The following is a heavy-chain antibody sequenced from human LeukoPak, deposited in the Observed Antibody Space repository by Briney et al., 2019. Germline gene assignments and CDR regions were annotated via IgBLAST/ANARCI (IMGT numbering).Heavy chain of an antibody. D-gene: IGHD5-18*01. CDR1: GGSISSYY. J-gene: IGHJ6*03. CDR2: IYYSGST. V-gene: IGHV4-59*08. Sequence: SETLSLTCTVSGGSISSYYWSWIRQPPGKGLEWIGYIYYSGSTYYNPSLKSRVTISVDTSKNQFSLKLSSVTAADTAVYYCARRATWIQLSYYYYMDVWGKGTTVTISS. CDR3: ARRATWIQLSYYYYMDV.